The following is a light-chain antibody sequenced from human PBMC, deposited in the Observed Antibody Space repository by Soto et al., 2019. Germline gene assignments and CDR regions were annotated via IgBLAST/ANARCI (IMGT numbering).Light chain of an antibody. J-gene: IGLJ3*02. V-gene: IGLV1-40*01. CDR2: DNT. CDR3: QSYDGSLSGVV. Sequence: QSVLTQPPSVSGAPGQRVSISCTGSSSNIGARYDVHWYQQLPGPAPKLLIYDNTHRPSGVPDRFSGSRSGTSASLAITGLQAEDEADYYCQSYDGSLSGVVFGGGTKVTVL. CDR1: SSNIGARYD.